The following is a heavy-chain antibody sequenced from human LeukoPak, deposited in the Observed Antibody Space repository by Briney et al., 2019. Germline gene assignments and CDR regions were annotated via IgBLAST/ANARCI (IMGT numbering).Heavy chain of an antibody. V-gene: IGHV1-69*05. J-gene: IGHJ6*03. Sequence: GASVKVSCKASGGTFSSYAISWVRQAPGQGLEWMGGIIPIFGTANYAQKFQGRVTMTTDTSTSTAYMELRSLRSDDTAVYYCAKGGYGDYVDYYYMDVWGKGATVTVSS. CDR3: AKGGYGDYVDYYYMDV. CDR1: GGTFSSYA. CDR2: IIPIFGTA. D-gene: IGHD4-17*01.